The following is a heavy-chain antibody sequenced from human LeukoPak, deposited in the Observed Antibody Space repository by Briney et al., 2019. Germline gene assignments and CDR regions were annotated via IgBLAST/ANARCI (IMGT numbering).Heavy chain of an antibody. CDR3: ARGLFLSGYLDAFDM. J-gene: IGHJ3*02. CDR1: GYTVSNMY. Sequence: GGSLRLSCAASGYTVSNMYMTWVRQAPGKGLEWVSLIYGDGRTSYADSVKGRCTISRDNSKNTLDLQVNSLRVEDTAVYYCARGLFLSGYLDAFDMWGQGTVVTVSS. CDR2: IYGDGRT. D-gene: IGHD3-22*01. V-gene: IGHV3-53*01.